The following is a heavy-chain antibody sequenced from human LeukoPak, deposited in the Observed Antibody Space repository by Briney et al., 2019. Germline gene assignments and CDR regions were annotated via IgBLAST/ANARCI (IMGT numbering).Heavy chain of an antibody. Sequence: GGSLRLSCVASGFTFSSYWMHWVRQDPRKGLVWVSRINGDGRNINYADSVRGRFTISRDNAKNTLFLQMNSLRAEDTAVYYCASGLNYDSSGYYKDYWGQGTLVTVSS. D-gene: IGHD3-22*01. CDR3: ASGLNYDSSGYYKDY. CDR2: INGDGRNI. V-gene: IGHV3-74*01. J-gene: IGHJ4*02. CDR1: GFTFSSYW.